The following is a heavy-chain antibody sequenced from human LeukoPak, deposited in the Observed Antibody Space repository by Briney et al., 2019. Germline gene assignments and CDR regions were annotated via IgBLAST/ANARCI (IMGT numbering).Heavy chain of an antibody. CDR1: GFTFSSYA. D-gene: IGHD5-12*01. CDR3: AKEAGYSGYDYPDY. Sequence: GGSLRLSCAAAGFTFSSYAMSWVRQAPGKGPEWVSAISGSGYSTYYADSVKGRFTISRDNSKNTLYLQMNSLRAEDTAVYYCAKEAGYSGYDYPDYWGLGTLVTVSS. V-gene: IGHV3-23*01. J-gene: IGHJ4*02. CDR2: ISGSGYST.